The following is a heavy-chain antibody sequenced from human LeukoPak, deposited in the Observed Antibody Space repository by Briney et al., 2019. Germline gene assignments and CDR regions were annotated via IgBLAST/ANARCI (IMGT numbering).Heavy chain of an antibody. V-gene: IGHV3-33*01. J-gene: IGHJ5*02. Sequence: GGSLRLSCAASGLTFRNYGMHWVRQAPGKGLEWVAVIWYDGSNQYYVDSVKGRFTVSRDNAKNTLYLQMNSLRAEDTAVYYCARFQPIYTNSYAWFDPWGQGTLVTVSS. D-gene: IGHD2-8*01. CDR3: ARFQPIYTNSYAWFDP. CDR2: IWYDGSNQ. CDR1: GLTFRNYG.